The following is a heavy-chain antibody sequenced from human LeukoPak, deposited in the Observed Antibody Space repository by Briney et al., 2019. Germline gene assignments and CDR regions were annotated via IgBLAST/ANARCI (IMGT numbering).Heavy chain of an antibody. Sequence: GESLKISCKGSGSSFTSYWIGWVRQMPGKGLEWMGIIYPGDSDTRYSPSFQGQVTISADKSISTAYLQWSSLKASDTAMYYCARLRTSNYYDSSGSDFDYWGQGTLVTVSS. CDR1: GSSFTSYW. J-gene: IGHJ4*02. V-gene: IGHV5-51*01. D-gene: IGHD3-22*01. CDR2: IYPGDSDT. CDR3: ARLRTSNYYDSSGSDFDY.